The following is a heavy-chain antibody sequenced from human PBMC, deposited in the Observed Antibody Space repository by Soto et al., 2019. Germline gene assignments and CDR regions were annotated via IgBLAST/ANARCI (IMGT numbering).Heavy chain of an antibody. D-gene: IGHD6-13*01. Sequence: PGGSLRLSCAASGFTFSSYAMHWARQSPGKGLEWVAVISYDGSKKYYADSVKGRFTISRDNSKNTLYLRMNSRRAEDTAVYYCARDRHIAAAGTPYYYYYYYGMDAWGQGTTGTISS. CDR2: ISYDGSKK. J-gene: IGHJ6*02. V-gene: IGHV3-30-3*01. CDR3: ARDRHIAAAGTPYYYYYYYGMDA. CDR1: GFTFSSYA.